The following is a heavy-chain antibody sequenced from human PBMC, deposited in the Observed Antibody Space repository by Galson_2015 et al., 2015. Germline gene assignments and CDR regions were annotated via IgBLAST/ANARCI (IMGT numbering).Heavy chain of an antibody. CDR1: GYTFTSYA. J-gene: IGHJ3*02. D-gene: IGHD3-22*01. V-gene: IGHV1-3*01. CDR2: INAGNGNT. Sequence: SVKVSCKASGYTFTSYAMHWVRQAPGQRLEWMGWINAGNGNTKYSQKFQGRVTITRDTSASTAYMELSSLRSEDTAVYYCASAYYDSSGYYVGAFDIWGQGTMVTVSS. CDR3: ASAYYDSSGYYVGAFDI.